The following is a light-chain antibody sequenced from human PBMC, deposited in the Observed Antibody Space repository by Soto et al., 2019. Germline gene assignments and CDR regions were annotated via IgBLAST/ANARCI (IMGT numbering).Light chain of an antibody. J-gene: IGLJ1*01. Sequence: QSALTHPASVSGSPGQSITISCAGTSSDVGGYKYVSWYQQHPGRAPKLLIYEVSNRPSGVSNRFSGSKSGNTASLTISGLQAEDEADYYCNSYTSTYTGVFGTGTKVTVL. CDR2: EVS. CDR3: NSYTSTYTGV. V-gene: IGLV2-14*01. CDR1: SSDVGGYKY.